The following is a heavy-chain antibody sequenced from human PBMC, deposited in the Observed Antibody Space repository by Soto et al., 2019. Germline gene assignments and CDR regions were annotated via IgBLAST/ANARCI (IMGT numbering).Heavy chain of an antibody. J-gene: IGHJ4*02. CDR1: GYTFTSYY. Sequence: QVQLVQSGAEVKKPGASVKVSCKASGYTFTSYYMHWVRQAPGQGLEWMGIINPSGGSTSYAQKFPGRVTMTRDTSTSTVYMELSSLRSEDTAVYYCARKTLGTPFDYWGQGTLVTVSS. CDR3: ARKTLGTPFDY. CDR2: INPSGGST. V-gene: IGHV1-46*01. D-gene: IGHD1-1*01.